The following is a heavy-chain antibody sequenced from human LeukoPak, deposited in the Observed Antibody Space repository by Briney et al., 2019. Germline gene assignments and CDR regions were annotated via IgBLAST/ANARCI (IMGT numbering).Heavy chain of an antibody. CDR3: ARGCNSGFPPSKH. D-gene: IGHD3-10*01. Sequence: PSETLSLTCAVYGGSFSGYYWTWIRQPPGKGLEWIGEINHSGSTNYNPSLKSRVTISIDTYKNQFSLRLSSVTAADTAVYYCARGCNSGFPPSKHWGQGTLVTVSS. V-gene: IGHV4-34*01. CDR1: GGSFSGYY. CDR2: INHSGST. J-gene: IGHJ1*01.